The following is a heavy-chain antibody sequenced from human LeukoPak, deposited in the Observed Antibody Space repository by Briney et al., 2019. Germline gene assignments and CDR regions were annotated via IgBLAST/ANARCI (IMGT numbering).Heavy chain of an antibody. D-gene: IGHD6-13*01. CDR2: IYYSGST. CDR1: GGSISSGGYY. CDR3: ASSGYSSRAGYYGMDV. J-gene: IGHJ6*02. V-gene: IGHV4-31*03. Sequence: SETLSLTCTVSGGSISSGGYYWSWIRQHPGKGLEWIGYIYYSGSTYYNPSLKSRVTISVDTSKNQSSLKLSSVTAADTAVYYCASSGYSSRAGYYGMDVWGQGTTVTVSS.